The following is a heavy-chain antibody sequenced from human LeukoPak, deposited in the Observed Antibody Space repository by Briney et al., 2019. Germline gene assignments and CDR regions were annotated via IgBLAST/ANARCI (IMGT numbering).Heavy chain of an antibody. CDR1: GFTFSSHW. Sequence: PGGSLRLSCAASGFTFSSHWMSWVRQAPGKGLEWVANIKQNGREEYYVDSVKGRFTISRDNAKNSLYLQMNSLRAEDTAIYYCARERGVYSYGDIWGQGTLVTVSS. CDR2: IKQNGREE. V-gene: IGHV3-7*01. D-gene: IGHD3-16*01. J-gene: IGHJ4*02. CDR3: ARERGVYSYGDI.